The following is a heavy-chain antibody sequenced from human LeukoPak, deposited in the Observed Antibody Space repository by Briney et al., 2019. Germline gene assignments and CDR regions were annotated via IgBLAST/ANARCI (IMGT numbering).Heavy chain of an antibody. Sequence: SETLSLTCTVSGGSISSYYWSWIRQPAGKGLEWIGRIYTSGSTNYNPSLKSRVTMSVDTSKNQFSLKLSSVTAADTAVYYCARHVTGGYCSSTSCRINWFDPWGQGTLVTVSS. CDR3: ARHVTGGYCSSTSCRINWFDP. J-gene: IGHJ5*02. CDR2: IYTSGST. CDR1: GGSISSYY. V-gene: IGHV4-4*07. D-gene: IGHD2-2*01.